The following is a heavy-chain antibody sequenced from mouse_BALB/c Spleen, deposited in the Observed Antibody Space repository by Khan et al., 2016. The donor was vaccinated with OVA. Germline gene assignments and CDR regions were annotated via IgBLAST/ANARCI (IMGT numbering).Heavy chain of an antibody. J-gene: IGHJ3*01. CDR2: IFPGSVST. Sequence: VQLQQSVGDLIKPGASVKISCKATGYTFSSYWIEWVKQRPGHGLEWIGQIFPGSVSTTYNEKFKGKATFTADTSSNTAYMQLSSLTSEDSAVYYCARGGYGGFAYWGQGTLVTVSA. CDR3: ARGGYGGFAY. V-gene: IGHV1-9*01. D-gene: IGHD2-2*01. CDR1: GYTFSSYW.